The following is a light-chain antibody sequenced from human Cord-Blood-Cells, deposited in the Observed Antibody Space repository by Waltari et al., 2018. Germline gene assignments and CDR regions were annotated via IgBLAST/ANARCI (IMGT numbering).Light chain of an antibody. CDR3: QKYNSALIT. Sequence: DIQMTQSPSSLSASVGDRVTITCRASHGISNYLAWYQQKPGKVPKLMIYAASTLQSGVPSRFSGSGSGTDFTITISSLQPEDVATYYCQKYNSALITFGQGTRLEIK. CDR1: HGISNY. CDR2: AAS. J-gene: IGKJ5*01. V-gene: IGKV1-27*01.